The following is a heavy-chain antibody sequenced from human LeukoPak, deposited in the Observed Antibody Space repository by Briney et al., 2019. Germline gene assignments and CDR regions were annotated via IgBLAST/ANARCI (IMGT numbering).Heavy chain of an antibody. CDR2: IYHSGST. CDR1: GGSIRSNNW. Sequence: KPSETLSLTCAVSGGSIRSNNWCNWVRQPPGKGLEWIGEIYHSGSTNYNPSLKSRVTISVDTSKNQFSLKLSSVTAADTAVYYCAIHAGYGYSNYYYYYMDVWGKGTTVTVSS. J-gene: IGHJ6*03. CDR3: AIHAGYGYSNYYYYYMDV. V-gene: IGHV4-4*02. D-gene: IGHD5-18*01.